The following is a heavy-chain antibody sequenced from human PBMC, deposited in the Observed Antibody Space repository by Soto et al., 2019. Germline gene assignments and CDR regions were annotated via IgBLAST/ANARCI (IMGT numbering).Heavy chain of an antibody. CDR1: GFTFRNYA. Sequence: EVQLLESGGGLVQPGGSLRLSCAASGFTFRNYAMSWVRQAPGKGLEWVAAISVSGGTIYYADSVKGRFTVSRDNSKNTQYLQMNSLKVEDTALYYCAKADPSTGPFDYWGQGTLVTVSS. CDR3: AKADPSTGPFDY. J-gene: IGHJ4*02. V-gene: IGHV3-23*01. D-gene: IGHD4-17*01. CDR2: ISVSGGTI.